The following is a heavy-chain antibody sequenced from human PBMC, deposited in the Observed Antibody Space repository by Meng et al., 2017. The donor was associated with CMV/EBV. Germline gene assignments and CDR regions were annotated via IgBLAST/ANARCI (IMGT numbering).Heavy chain of an antibody. Sequence: GGSLRLSCAASGFTFSSYWMSWVRQAPGKGLEWVANIKQDGSEKYYVDSVKGRFTISRDNAKNSLYLQMNSLRAEDTAVYYCAKGLEGSSSPFDYWGQGTLVTVSS. V-gene: IGHV3-7*01. CDR2: IKQDGSEK. CDR1: GFTFSSYW. CDR3: AKGLEGSSSPFDY. D-gene: IGHD6-13*01. J-gene: IGHJ4*02.